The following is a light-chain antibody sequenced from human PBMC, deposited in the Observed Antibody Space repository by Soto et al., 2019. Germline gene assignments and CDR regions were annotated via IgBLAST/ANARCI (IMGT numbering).Light chain of an antibody. J-gene: IGLJ2*01. V-gene: IGLV3-21*02. Sequence: SYELTQPPSVSVAPGHTARIPCGGNNMGSKSVHWYQQRPGQAPVLVIYDDIDRPSGIPERFSGSNSGNTATLTISRVEAGDEADFYCQLWDSNSDHPGVVFGGGTKLTVL. CDR2: DDI. CDR3: QLWDSNSDHPGVV. CDR1: NMGSKS.